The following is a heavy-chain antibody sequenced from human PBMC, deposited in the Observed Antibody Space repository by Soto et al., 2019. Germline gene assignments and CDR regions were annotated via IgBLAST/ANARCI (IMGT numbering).Heavy chain of an antibody. Sequence: GGSLRLSCAASGFTISSHWMHWVRQAPWKGLEWVSGITYDGSNKTYADSVKGRFTISRDNSKNTLYLQMNSLRAEDTAVYYCARVTGWGQGT. J-gene: IGHJ4*02. CDR1: GFTISSHW. CDR3: ARVTG. D-gene: IGHD3-9*01. CDR2: ITYDGSNK. V-gene: IGHV3-30*03.